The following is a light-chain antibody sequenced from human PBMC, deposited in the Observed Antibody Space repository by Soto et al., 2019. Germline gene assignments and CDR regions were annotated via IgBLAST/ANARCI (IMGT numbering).Light chain of an antibody. CDR1: QSVSSN. J-gene: IGKJ5*01. V-gene: IGKV3-11*01. CDR2: DAS. Sequence: EIVMTQSPATLSVSPGERATLSCRASQSVSSNLAWYQQKPGQAPRLLIYDASNRATGIPARFSGSGSGTDFTLTISSLEPEDFAVYYCQQRSNWLITFGQGTRLENK. CDR3: QQRSNWLIT.